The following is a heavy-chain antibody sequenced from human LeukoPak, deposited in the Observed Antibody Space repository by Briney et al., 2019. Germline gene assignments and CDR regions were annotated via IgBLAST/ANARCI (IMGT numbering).Heavy chain of an antibody. J-gene: IGHJ4*02. V-gene: IGHV4-59*01. CDR2: IYYSGST. D-gene: IGHD5-18*01. CDR1: GGSISSYY. Sequence: KPSETLSLTCTVSGGSISSYYWSWIRQPPGKGLEWIGYIYYSGSTNYNPSLKSRVTISVDTSKNQFSLELSSVTAADTAVYYCAGDTANFDYWGQGTLVTVSS. CDR3: AGDTANFDY.